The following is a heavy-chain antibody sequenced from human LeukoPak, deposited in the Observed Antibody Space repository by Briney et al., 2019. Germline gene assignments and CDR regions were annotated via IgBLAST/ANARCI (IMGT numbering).Heavy chain of an antibody. V-gene: IGHV3-21*01. Sequence: GESLKISCAASGFTFSSYSMNWVRQAPGKGLEWVSSISSSSSYIYYADSVKGRFTISRDNAKNSLYLQMNSLRAEDTAVYYCARVVLEWGSDYWGQGTLVTVSS. CDR2: ISSSSSYI. CDR1: GFTFSSYS. J-gene: IGHJ4*02. CDR3: ARVVLEWGSDY. D-gene: IGHD2-15*01.